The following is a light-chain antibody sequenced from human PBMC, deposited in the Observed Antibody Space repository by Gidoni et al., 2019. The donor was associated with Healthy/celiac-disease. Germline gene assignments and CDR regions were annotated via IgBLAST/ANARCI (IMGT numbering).Light chain of an antibody. CDR1: QSVSSY. Sequence: EIVLTQSPATLSLSPGERATLSCRASQSVSSYLACYQQKPGQAPRLLIYDASNRATGIPARCSGSGSGTDFTLTSSSLEPEDVAVYYCQQSSNWLTFGGGTKVEIK. CDR3: QQSSNWLT. V-gene: IGKV3-11*01. CDR2: DAS. J-gene: IGKJ4*01.